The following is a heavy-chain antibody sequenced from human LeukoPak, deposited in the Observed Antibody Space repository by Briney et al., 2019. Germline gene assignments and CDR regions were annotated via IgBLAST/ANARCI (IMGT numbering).Heavy chain of an antibody. V-gene: IGHV3-23*01. CDR3: VKDVNWSTY. J-gene: IGHJ4*02. CDR2: ISGNGDTT. D-gene: IGHD1-1*01. CDR1: GFTFSSYA. Sequence: GGSLRLSCTASGFTFSSYAMIWVRQAPGKGLEWVSVISGNGDTTYYADSVKGRFTISRDNSRNTVYLQMNSLRGDDTAVYYCVKDVNWSTYWGQGTLVTVSS.